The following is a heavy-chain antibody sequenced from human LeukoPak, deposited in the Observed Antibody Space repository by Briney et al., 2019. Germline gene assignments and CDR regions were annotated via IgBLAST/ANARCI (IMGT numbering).Heavy chain of an antibody. Sequence: GGSLRLSCAASGFTFSSYGMHWVRQAPGKGQEWVAVIWYDGSNKYYADSVKGRFTISRDNSKNTLYLQMNSLRAEDTAVYYCARELVGATSLYYFDYWGQGTLVTVSS. D-gene: IGHD1-26*01. J-gene: IGHJ4*02. CDR2: IWYDGSNK. CDR1: GFTFSSYG. CDR3: ARELVGATSLYYFDY. V-gene: IGHV3-33*01.